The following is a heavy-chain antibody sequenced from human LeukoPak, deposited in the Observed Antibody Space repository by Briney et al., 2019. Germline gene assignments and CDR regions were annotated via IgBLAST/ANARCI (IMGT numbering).Heavy chain of an antibody. CDR1: GASFSSDNYY. CDR2: IYNSGST. CDR3: ARASMVRGVILLPFDY. V-gene: IGHV4-61*01. Sequence: PSETLSLTCTVSGASFSSDNYYWSWIRQPPGKGLEWIGYIYNSGSTKYNPSLKSRVTISVDTSKNQFSLKLNSVTAADTAVYYCARASMVRGVILLPFDYWGQGTLVTVSS. J-gene: IGHJ4*02. D-gene: IGHD3-10*01.